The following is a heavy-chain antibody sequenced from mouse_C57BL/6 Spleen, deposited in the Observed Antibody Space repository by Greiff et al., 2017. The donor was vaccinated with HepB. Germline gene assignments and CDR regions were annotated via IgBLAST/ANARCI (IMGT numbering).Heavy chain of an antibody. CDR3: ARSYDYDEYFDV. CDR1: GYSFTGYY. Sequence: VQLQQSGPELVKPGASVKISCKASGYSFTGYYMNWVKQSPEKSLEWIGEINPSTGGTTYNQKFKAKATLTVDKSSSTAYMQLKSLTSEDSAVYHCARSYDYDEYFDVWGTGTTVTVSS. J-gene: IGHJ1*03. V-gene: IGHV1-42*01. D-gene: IGHD2-4*01. CDR2: INPSTGGT.